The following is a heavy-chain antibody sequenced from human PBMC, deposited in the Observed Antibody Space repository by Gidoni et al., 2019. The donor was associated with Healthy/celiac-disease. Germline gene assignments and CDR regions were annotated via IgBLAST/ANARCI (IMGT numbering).Heavy chain of an antibody. CDR2: IKSKTDGGTT. CDR1: GFTFSNAW. Sequence: EVHLLELGGGLVKPGGSLGLSCPASGFTFSNAWMSWVRQAPGKGLEWVGRIKSKTDGGTTDYAAPVKGRFTISRDDSKNTLYLQMNSLKTEDTAVYYCTTGRGVVVTYRWGQGTLVTVSS. CDR3: TTGRGVVVTYR. J-gene: IGHJ5*02. V-gene: IGHV3-15*01. D-gene: IGHD3-22*01.